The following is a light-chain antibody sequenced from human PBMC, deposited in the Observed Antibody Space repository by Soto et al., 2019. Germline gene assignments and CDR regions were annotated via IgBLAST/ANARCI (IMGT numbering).Light chain of an antibody. CDR3: QQYNTYSWT. V-gene: IGKV1-5*01. J-gene: IGKJ1*01. Sequence: DIQMTQSPSTLSASVGDRVTITCRASQSISSWLAWYQQKPGKAPKVLIYDASTLESGVPSRFSGSGSGTEFTLTISSLQPDDFAIYYCQQYNTYSWTFGQGTKV. CDR2: DAS. CDR1: QSISSW.